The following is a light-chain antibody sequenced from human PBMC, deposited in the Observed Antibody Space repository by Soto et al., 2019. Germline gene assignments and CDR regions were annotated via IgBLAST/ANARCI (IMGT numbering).Light chain of an antibody. CDR2: AAS. J-gene: IGKJ1*01. CDR3: QQGNSFPWT. Sequence: DIQMTQSPSSVSASVGDRVTITCRASQGISTWLAWYQQKPGKAPKLLIYAASSLQSGVPSRFSGSGSGTNFPPTNSSPQPEDFATYSCQQGNSFPWTFGLGTKVEIK. V-gene: IGKV1-12*01. CDR1: QGISTW.